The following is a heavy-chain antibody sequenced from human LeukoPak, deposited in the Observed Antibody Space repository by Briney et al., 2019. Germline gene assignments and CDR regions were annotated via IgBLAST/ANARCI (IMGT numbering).Heavy chain of an antibody. CDR2: MNANSGNT. V-gene: IGHV1-8*03. D-gene: IGHD5-12*01. Sequence: ASVKVSCKASGYTFTSYDINWVRQATGQGLEWMGWMNANSGNTGYAQKFQGRVTITRNTSISTAYMELSSLRSEDTAVYYCARGRSGYEQSYYYYYMDVWGKGTTVTVSS. J-gene: IGHJ6*03. CDR3: ARGRSGYEQSYYYYYMDV. CDR1: GYTFTSYD.